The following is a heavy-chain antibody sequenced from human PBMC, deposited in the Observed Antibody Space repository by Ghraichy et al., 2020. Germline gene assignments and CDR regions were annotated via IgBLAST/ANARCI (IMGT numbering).Heavy chain of an antibody. CDR3: ARLGASTVTL. V-gene: IGHV3-74*01. J-gene: IGHJ4*02. CDR1: GFTFSNYW. D-gene: IGHD4-17*01. CDR2: INSDGSST. Sequence: LSLTCAASGFTFSNYWMHWVRQAPGKGLVWVSRINSDGSSTSYADSVKGRFTISRDNAKNTLYLQMNSLRAEDTAVFYCARLGASTVTLWGRGTLVTVSS.